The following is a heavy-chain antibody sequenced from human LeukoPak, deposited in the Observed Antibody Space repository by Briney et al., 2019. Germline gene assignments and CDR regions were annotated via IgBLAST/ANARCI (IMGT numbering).Heavy chain of an antibody. J-gene: IGHJ5*02. CDR3: ARGFYSPHH. D-gene: IGHD4-11*01. V-gene: IGHV4-59*01. Sequence: ASETLSLTCTVSGGSISSDYWSWIRQSPGKGLEWIGYIYYSGSTYYNPSLKSRVTISVDTSKNPFSLKLTSVTAADTAVYYCARGFYSPHHWGQGTLVTVSS. CDR1: GGSISSDY. CDR2: IYYSGST.